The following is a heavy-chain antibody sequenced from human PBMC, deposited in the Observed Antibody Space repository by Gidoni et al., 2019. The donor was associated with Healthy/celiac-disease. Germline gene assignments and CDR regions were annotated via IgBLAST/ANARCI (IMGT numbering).Heavy chain of an antibody. J-gene: IGHJ4*02. Sequence: EVQLVESGGGLVQPGGSLRLSCAVSGFTFSSYSMNWVRQAPGKGLEWVSYIRSSSSTIYYADSVKGRFTISRDNAKNSLYLQMNSLRDEDTAVYYCARDHSSGYYYVDYWGQGTLVTVSS. CDR1: GFTFSSYS. CDR2: IRSSSSTI. V-gene: IGHV3-48*02. CDR3: ARDHSSGYYYVDY. D-gene: IGHD3-22*01.